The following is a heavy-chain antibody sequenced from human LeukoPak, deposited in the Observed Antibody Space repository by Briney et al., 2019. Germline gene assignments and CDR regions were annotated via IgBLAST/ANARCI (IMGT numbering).Heavy chain of an antibody. CDR3: TARVVPYYYYGMDV. Sequence: GGSLRLSCAASGFTFSNAWMSWVRQAPGKGVQWVGRIKSKTDGGTTDYAAPVKGRFTISRDDSKNTLYLQMNSLKTEDRAVYYCTARVVPYYYYGMDVWGKGTTVTVSS. J-gene: IGHJ6*04. V-gene: IGHV3-15*01. CDR2: IKSKTDGGTT. D-gene: IGHD3-10*01. CDR1: GFTFSNAW.